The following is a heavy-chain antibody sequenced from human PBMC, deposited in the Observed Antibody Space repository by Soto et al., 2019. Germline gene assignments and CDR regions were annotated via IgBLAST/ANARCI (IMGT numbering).Heavy chain of an antibody. Sequence: ASVKVSCKASGYSFIDYYIHWVRQAPGQGLEWMGWISPRSGGTNYAQKFRGRVTITSDTSISTAYMELTSLRSDDTAVYYCTKKAGGPFPLDPCGQGTRFTVYS. J-gene: IGHJ5*02. D-gene: IGHD3-10*01. V-gene: IGHV1-2*02. CDR1: GYSFIDYY. CDR2: ISPRSGGT. CDR3: TKKAGGPFPLDP.